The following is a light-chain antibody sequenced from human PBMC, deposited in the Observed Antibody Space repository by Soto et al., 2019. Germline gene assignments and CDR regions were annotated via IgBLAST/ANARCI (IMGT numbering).Light chain of an antibody. CDR1: QSLSTSY. CDR2: AAS. V-gene: IGKV3-20*01. J-gene: IGKJ5*01. Sequence: EIVLTQSPGTLSLFPGERATLSCRASQSLSTSYLAWYRLKPGQAPRLLIYAASSRASGIPDRFSGSGSGTDFTLPISRLEPEDFAVDYCQQYGSSPTFGQGTRLEIK. CDR3: QQYGSSPT.